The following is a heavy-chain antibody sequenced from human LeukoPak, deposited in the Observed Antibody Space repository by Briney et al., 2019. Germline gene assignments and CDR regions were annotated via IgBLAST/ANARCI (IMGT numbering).Heavy chain of an antibody. CDR3: ARVERQGYSSF. J-gene: IGHJ4*02. Sequence: SETLSLTCAVYGGSFSGYYWSWIRQPPGKGLEWIGEIDHSGSTNYNPSLKSRVTISVDASKNQFSLKLSSVTAADTAVYYCARVERQGYSSFWGQGTLVTVSS. CDR2: IDHSGST. V-gene: IGHV4-34*01. CDR1: GGSFSGYY. D-gene: IGHD6-6*01.